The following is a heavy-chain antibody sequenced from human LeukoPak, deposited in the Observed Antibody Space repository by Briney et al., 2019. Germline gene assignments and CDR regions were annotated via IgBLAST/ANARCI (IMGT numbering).Heavy chain of an antibody. Sequence: ASVKASCKASGYTFTNYYIHWVRQAPGQGLEWMGWISPNSGGTDFAQKFQGRVTMTRDTSISTAYMELSRLRSDDTAVYYCAREYYYDSSGYYSHHLDYWGQGTLVTVSS. D-gene: IGHD3-22*01. CDR2: ISPNSGGT. CDR3: AREYYYDSSGYYSHHLDY. CDR1: GYTFTNYY. V-gene: IGHV1-2*02. J-gene: IGHJ4*02.